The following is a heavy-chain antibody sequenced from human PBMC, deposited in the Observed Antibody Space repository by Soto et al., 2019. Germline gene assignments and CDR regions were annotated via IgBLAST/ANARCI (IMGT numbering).Heavy chain of an antibody. J-gene: IGHJ4*02. D-gene: IGHD1-26*01. CDR2: IGPGSGTT. CDR1: GYTFTGHY. Sequence: ASVKVSCKASGYTFTGHYIHWVRQAPEQGPEWMGEIGPGSGTTRYAQRFQGRVTMTRDMSITTVYMELNNLSPDDTAVYYCGRGRSGQIVVFYWGQGTPVTVSS. V-gene: IGHV1-2*02. CDR3: GRGRSGQIVVFY.